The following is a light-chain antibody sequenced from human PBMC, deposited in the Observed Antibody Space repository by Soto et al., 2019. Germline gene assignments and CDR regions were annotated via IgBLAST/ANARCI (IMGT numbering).Light chain of an antibody. J-gene: IGKJ1*01. Sequence: EIVMSQSVGKISLYDGERATHSCMASQSVSSYFAWYQQKPGQAPRLLIYDASSSATGIPARFSGSGSGTDFTLTISSLQAEDFAVYYCQHYNLPPRTFGQVTKVDIK. V-gene: IGKV3D-15*01. CDR1: QSVSSY. CDR2: DAS. CDR3: QHYNLPPRT.